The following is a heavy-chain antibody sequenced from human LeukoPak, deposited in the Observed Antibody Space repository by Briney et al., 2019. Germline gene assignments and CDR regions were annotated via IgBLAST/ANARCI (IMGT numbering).Heavy chain of an antibody. Sequence: SETLSLTCTVGGGSISTYYWRWLRQRPGKGLEWTGYIYYSGSTNYNPSLNSRVTISVDTSKNQFSLRLSSVTAADTAVYYCARRSSGNWYFDLWGRGTLVTVSS. CDR2: IYYSGST. CDR3: ARRSSGNWYFDL. D-gene: IGHD1-14*01. CDR1: GGSISTYY. J-gene: IGHJ2*01. V-gene: IGHV4-59*08.